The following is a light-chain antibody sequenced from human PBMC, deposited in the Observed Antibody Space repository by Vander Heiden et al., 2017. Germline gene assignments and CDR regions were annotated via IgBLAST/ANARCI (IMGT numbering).Light chain of an antibody. CDR2: AAS. J-gene: IGKJ3*01. CDR1: QGISIY. Sequence: DIQLTQSPSFLSASVGARVTITCRASQGISIYLAWYQQTPEKAPKLLIYAASPLQSGVPSRLSGSGSGTEFTLTISSLPPEDFATYYCQQLNRRFTFGPGTKVDIK. CDR3: QQLNRRFT. V-gene: IGKV1-9*01.